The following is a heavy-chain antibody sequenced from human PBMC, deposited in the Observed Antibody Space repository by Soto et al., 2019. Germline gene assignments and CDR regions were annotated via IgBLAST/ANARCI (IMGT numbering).Heavy chain of an antibody. CDR3: AKDRDSGSLDY. CDR2: ISYDGSNK. Sequence: GGSLRLSCAASGFSFTTFEMNWVRQAPGKGLEWVAVISYDGSNKYYADSVKGRFTISRDNSKNTLYLQMNSLRAEDTAVYYCAKDRDSGSLDYWGQGTLVTVSS. V-gene: IGHV3-30*18. J-gene: IGHJ4*02. CDR1: GFSFTTFE. D-gene: IGHD1-26*01.